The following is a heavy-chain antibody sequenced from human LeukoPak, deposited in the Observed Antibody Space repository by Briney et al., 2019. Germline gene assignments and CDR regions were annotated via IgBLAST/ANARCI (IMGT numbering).Heavy chain of an antibody. J-gene: IGHJ4*02. Sequence: SETLSLTCTVSGGSISYYYWSWIRQPPGKGLEYIGYIYYSGSTNYNPSLKSRVPISVDTSKNQFSLKLSSVTAADTALYYCARVPAYCSGGSCYARAFFDYWGQGTLVTVSS. CDR3: ARVPAYCSGGSCYARAFFDY. CDR1: GGSISYYY. V-gene: IGHV4-59*01. D-gene: IGHD2-15*01. CDR2: IYYSGST.